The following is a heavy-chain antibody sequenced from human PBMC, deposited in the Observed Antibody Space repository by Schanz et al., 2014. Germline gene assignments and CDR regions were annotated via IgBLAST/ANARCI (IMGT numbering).Heavy chain of an antibody. Sequence: QVQLVQSGAEVKKPGASVKVSCKASGYTFTAYFIHWVRQAPGQGLEWMGRINPNSGGTNYAQKFQGRVTMTRDTSISTAYMEVSSLKSDDTAVYYCATTGYCTGDSCYSFVYFDYWGQGTLVTVSS. V-gene: IGHV1-2*06. J-gene: IGHJ4*02. CDR3: ATTGYCTGDSCYSFVYFDY. CDR2: INPNSGGT. D-gene: IGHD2-15*01. CDR1: GYTFTAYF.